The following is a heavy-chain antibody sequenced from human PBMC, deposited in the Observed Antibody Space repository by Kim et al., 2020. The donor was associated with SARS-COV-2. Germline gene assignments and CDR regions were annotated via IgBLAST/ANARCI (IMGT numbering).Heavy chain of an antibody. D-gene: IGHD1-26*01. CDR1: GGSFSGYY. CDR2: INHSGST. J-gene: IGHJ4*02. CDR3: ARVDRELLYFDY. V-gene: IGHV4-34*01. Sequence: SETLSLTCAVYGGSFSGYYWSWIRQPPGKGLEWIGEINHSGSTNYNPSLESRVTISVDTSKNQFSLKLSSVTAADTAVYYCARVDRELLYFDYWGQGTLVTVSS.